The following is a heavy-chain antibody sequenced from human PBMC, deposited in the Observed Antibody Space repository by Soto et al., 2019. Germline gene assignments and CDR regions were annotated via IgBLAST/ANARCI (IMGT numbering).Heavy chain of an antibody. J-gene: IGHJ4*02. CDR1: GFTFSSYG. D-gene: IGHD2-15*01. Sequence: GGSLRLSCAASGFTFSSYGMHWVRQAPGKGLEWVAVIWYDGGNKYYADSVKGRFTISRDNYKNTLYLQMNSLRAEDTAVYYCARSNFCSGGRCYSVYFDYWGQGTLVTVYS. CDR2: IWYDGGNK. CDR3: ARSNFCSGGRCYSVYFDY. V-gene: IGHV3-33*01.